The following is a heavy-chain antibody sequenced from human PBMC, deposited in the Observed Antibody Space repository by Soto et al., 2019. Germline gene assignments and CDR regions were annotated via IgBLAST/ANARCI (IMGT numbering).Heavy chain of an antibody. V-gene: IGHV3-23*01. CDR1: GFTFKTYT. Sequence: GGSLRLSCAASGFTFKTYTMNWVRQAPGKGLEWVSGIYGNGGETFYADSVKGRFTISRDNSRDVVSLQMNSLRSEDTAVYYCANAAAVLRFLECEMRDYYHYYVMDVWGQGTTVTVSS. CDR2: IYGNGGET. J-gene: IGHJ6*02. D-gene: IGHD3-3*01. CDR3: ANAAAVLRFLECEMRDYYHYYVMDV.